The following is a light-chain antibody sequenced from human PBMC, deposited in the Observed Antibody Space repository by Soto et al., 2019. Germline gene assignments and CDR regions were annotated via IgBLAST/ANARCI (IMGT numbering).Light chain of an antibody. Sequence: DIQMTQSPSTLSASVGDRVTITCRASQSISSWLAWYQQKPGKAPKLLIYDASSLESGGPSRFSGSGSGTEFTLTISSLQPDYFATYYCQQYNSYPWTFGQGTKVEIK. CDR2: DAS. V-gene: IGKV1-5*01. CDR3: QQYNSYPWT. CDR1: QSISSW. J-gene: IGKJ1*01.